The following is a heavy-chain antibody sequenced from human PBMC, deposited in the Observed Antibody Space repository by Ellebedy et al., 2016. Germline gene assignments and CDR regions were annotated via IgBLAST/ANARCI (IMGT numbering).Heavy chain of an antibody. Sequence: SETLSLTXTVSGGSISSYYWSWIRQPPGKGLEWIGYIYYSGSTNYNPSLKSRVTISVDTSKNQFSLKLSSVTAADTAVYYCARVGYYGSGSYVVDYWGQGTLVTVSS. V-gene: IGHV4-59*01. CDR3: ARVGYYGSGSYVVDY. J-gene: IGHJ4*02. D-gene: IGHD3-10*01. CDR2: IYYSGST. CDR1: GGSISSYY.